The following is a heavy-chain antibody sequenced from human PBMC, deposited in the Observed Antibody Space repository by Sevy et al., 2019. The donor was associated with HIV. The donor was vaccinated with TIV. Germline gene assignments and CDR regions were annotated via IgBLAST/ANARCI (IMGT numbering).Heavy chain of an antibody. CDR2: ISPYNGKT. CDR1: GYTFTSYG. V-gene: IGHV1-18*01. CDR3: ARAPSGSQGPGQYFHH. D-gene: IGHD1-26*01. J-gene: IGHJ1*01. Sequence: ASVKVSCKASGYTFTSYGISWVRQAPGQGLEWMGWISPYNGKTNYAQKLQGRVTMTTDTSTSTAYMEVRSLRSDDTAVYYCARAPSGSQGPGQYFHHWGQGTLVTVSS.